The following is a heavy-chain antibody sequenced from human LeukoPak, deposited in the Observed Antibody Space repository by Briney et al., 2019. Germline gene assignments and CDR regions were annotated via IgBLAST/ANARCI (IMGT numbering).Heavy chain of an antibody. V-gene: IGHV4-31*03. CDR3: AREFDYYDSSGPTRLIDY. Sequence: SETLSLTCTVSGGSISSGGYYWSWIRQHPGKGLEWIGYIYYSGSTYYNPSLKSRVTISVDTSKNQFSLKLSSVTAADTAVYYCAREFDYYDSSGPTRLIDYWGQGTLVTVSS. D-gene: IGHD3-22*01. CDR2: IYYSGST. CDR1: GGSISSGGYY. J-gene: IGHJ4*02.